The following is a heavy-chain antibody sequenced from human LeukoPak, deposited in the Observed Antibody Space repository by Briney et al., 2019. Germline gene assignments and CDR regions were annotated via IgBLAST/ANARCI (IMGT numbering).Heavy chain of an antibody. J-gene: IGHJ5*02. CDR3: ARTYYYYRSGQPWGFDP. CDR2: ISPTSGGT. Sequence: ASVKVSCKACGYTFNDLYMHWVRQAPGQGLEWMGYISPTSGGTKYAQNFQGRVTMTRDTSISTAYMELNRLTSDDTAVYYCARTYYYYRSGQPWGFDPWGQGTLVTVSS. D-gene: IGHD3-22*01. V-gene: IGHV1-2*02. CDR1: GYTFNDLY.